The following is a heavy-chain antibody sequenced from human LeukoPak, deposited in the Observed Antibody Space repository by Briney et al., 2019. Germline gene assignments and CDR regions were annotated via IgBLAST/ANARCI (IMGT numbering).Heavy chain of an antibody. V-gene: IGHV1-18*01. J-gene: IGHJ4*02. CDR3: ARHTTYYYDSSGYSFDY. CDR2: ISAYNGHT. Sequence: ASVKVSCKASGYTFSSSGIYWVRQVPGQGLEWMGWISAYNGHTDYTQNFQGRVAMTTDTSMSTAYMELRSLRSDDTAVYYCARHTTYYYDSSGYSFDYWGQGTLVTVSS. CDR1: GYTFSSSG. D-gene: IGHD3-22*01.